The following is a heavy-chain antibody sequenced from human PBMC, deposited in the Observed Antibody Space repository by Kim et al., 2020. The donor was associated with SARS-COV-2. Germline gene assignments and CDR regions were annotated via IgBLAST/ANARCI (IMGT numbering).Heavy chain of an antibody. CDR3: ATLKITFGGVSVPDAFDI. Sequence: ASVKVSCKVSGYTLTELSMHWVRQAPGKGLEWMGGFDPVFGETIYAQKFQGRVTMTADTSTDTAYMELSSLRSEDTAVYYCATLKITFGGVSVPDAFDIWGQGTMVTVSS. CDR2: FDPVFGET. J-gene: IGHJ3*02. D-gene: IGHD3-16*02. V-gene: IGHV1-24*01. CDR1: GYTLTELS.